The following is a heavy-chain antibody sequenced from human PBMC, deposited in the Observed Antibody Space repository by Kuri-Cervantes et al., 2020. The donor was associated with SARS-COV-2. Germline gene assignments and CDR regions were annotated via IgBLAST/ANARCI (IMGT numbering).Heavy chain of an antibody. J-gene: IGHJ3*02. CDR3: ARESTYTFDI. CDR1: GGPINTKNW. D-gene: IGHD2-2*02. CDR2: IFHDGST. Sequence: SETLSLTCVDSGGPINTKNWRTWVRQSPGRGLQWIGEIFHDGSTKFNPSLSLRGRVTMSLDKSKNHFSLNLTSVTAADTAVYYCARESTYTFDIWGQGTLVTVSS. V-gene: IGHV4-4*02.